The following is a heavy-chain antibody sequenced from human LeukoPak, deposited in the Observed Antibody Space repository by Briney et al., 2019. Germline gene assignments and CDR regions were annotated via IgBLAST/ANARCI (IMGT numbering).Heavy chain of an antibody. CDR3: ARQDLALLAFDI. Sequence: ASVKVSCKASGYTFTGYYMHWVRQAPGQGLEWMGWINPNSGGTNYAQRFQGRVTMTRDTSISTAYMELSRLRSDDTAVYYCARQDLALLAFDIWGQGTMVTVSS. CDR2: INPNSGGT. V-gene: IGHV1-2*02. J-gene: IGHJ3*02. CDR1: GYTFTGYY.